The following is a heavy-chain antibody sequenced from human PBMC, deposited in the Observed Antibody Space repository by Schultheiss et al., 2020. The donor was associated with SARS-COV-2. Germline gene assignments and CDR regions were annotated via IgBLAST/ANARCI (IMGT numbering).Heavy chain of an antibody. V-gene: IGHV4-34*01. Sequence: SETLSLTCAVYGGSFSGYYWSWIRQPPGKGLEWIGEINHSGSTNYNPSLKSRVTMSVDTSKNQFSLKLSSVTAADTAVYYCARRTIAAAGTGFDPWGQGTLVTVSS. CDR2: INHSGST. CDR1: GGSFSGYY. J-gene: IGHJ5*02. CDR3: ARRTIAAAGTGFDP. D-gene: IGHD6-13*01.